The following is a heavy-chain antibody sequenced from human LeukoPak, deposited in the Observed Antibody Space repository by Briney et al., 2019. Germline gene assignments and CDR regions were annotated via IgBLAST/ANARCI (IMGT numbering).Heavy chain of an antibody. CDR3: AREAVAGNNDY. CDR1: GYTFTGYY. D-gene: IGHD6-19*01. V-gene: IGHV1-2*02. Sequence: GGSLRLSCKASGYTFTGYYMHWVRQAPGQGLEWMGWINPNSGGTNYAQKFQGRVTMTRDTSISTAYMELSRLRSDDTAVYYCAREAVAGNNDYWGQGTLVTVSS. J-gene: IGHJ4*02. CDR2: INPNSGGT.